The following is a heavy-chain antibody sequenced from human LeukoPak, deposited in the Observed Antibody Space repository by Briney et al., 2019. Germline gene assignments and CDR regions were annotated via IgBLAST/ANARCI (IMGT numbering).Heavy chain of an antibody. CDR2: ISGGGVST. V-gene: IGHV3-23*01. J-gene: IGHJ3*02. CDR1: GFTFSSYA. D-gene: IGHD6-13*01. CDR3: AKDSSSSSWYAAFDI. Sequence: GGSLRLSCAASGFTFSSYAMSWVRQAPGKGLEWVSAISGGGVSTYYADSVKGRFTISRDNSKNTLYLQLDSLRAEDTAVYYCAKDSSSSSWYAAFDIWGQGTMVTVSS.